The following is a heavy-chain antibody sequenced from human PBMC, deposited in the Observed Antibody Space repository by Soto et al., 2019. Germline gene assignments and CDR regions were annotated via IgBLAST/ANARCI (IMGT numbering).Heavy chain of an antibody. J-gene: IGHJ4*02. V-gene: IGHV4-34*01. CDR1: GRSFSGYY. CDR3: ARGWGRIFDY. Sequence: QVQLQQWGAGLLKPSETLSLTCAVYGRSFSGYYWNWIRQPPGKGLEWIGEINHSGSTNYNPSLKSRVTISVDTSKNQFSLKLSSVTAAETAVYYCARGWGRIFDYWGQGTLVTVSS. CDR2: INHSGST. D-gene: IGHD7-27*01.